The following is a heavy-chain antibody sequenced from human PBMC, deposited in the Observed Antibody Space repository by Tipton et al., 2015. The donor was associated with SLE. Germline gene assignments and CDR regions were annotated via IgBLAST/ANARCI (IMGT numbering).Heavy chain of an antibody. Sequence: SLRLSCVASGFNFGAYWLHWVRPAPGKGLVWISRTNQDGAIRSYEDSVRGRFIISRDNSKSTLYLQMNNVRVEDTALYYCTRGIDPGSSRISDYWGQGTMVSVSS. D-gene: IGHD2-15*01. CDR2: TNQDGAIR. V-gene: IGHV3-74*01. J-gene: IGHJ4*02. CDR1: GFNFGAYW. CDR3: TRGIDPGSSRISDY.